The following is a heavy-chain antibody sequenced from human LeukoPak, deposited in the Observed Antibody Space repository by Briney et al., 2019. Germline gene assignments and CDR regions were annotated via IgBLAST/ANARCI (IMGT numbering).Heavy chain of an antibody. D-gene: IGHD3-10*02. J-gene: IGHJ3*02. Sequence: GGSLRLSCAASGFTSSSYGMSWVRHAPGKGLEWVSAISGSGGSTYYTDSVKGRFTISRDNSKNTLYLQMNSLRAEDTAVYCCAKDGGSDYYDRGDDAFDIWGQGTMVTVSS. CDR1: GFTSSSYG. CDR3: AKDGGSDYYDRGDDAFDI. V-gene: IGHV3-23*01. CDR2: ISGSGGST.